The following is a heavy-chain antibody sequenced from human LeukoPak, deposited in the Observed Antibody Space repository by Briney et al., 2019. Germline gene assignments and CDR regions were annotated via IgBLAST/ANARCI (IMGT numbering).Heavy chain of an antibody. CDR1: GYTFTGYY. V-gene: IGHV1-2*02. CDR2: INPNSGGT. CDR3: ARAPLNIVVVPAHMDV. Sequence: ASVKVSCKASGYTFTGYYMHWVRQAPGHGLEWMGWINPNSGGTNYAQKFQGRVTMTRDTSISTAYMELSRLRSDDTAVYYCARAPLNIVVVPAHMDVWGKGTAVTVSS. J-gene: IGHJ6*03. D-gene: IGHD2-2*01.